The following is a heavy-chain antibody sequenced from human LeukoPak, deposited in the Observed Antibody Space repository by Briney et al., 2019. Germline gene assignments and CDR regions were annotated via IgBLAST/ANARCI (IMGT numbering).Heavy chain of an antibody. Sequence: GGSLRLSCAASGFTFSSYGMHWVRQAPGKGLEWVAFIRYDGSNKYYADSVKGRFTISRDNSKNTLYLQMDSLRADDTAVYYCATAGNYHFDYWGQGTPVTVSS. CDR3: ATAGNYHFDY. CDR2: IRYDGSNK. D-gene: IGHD1-7*01. V-gene: IGHV3-30*02. CDR1: GFTFSSYG. J-gene: IGHJ4*02.